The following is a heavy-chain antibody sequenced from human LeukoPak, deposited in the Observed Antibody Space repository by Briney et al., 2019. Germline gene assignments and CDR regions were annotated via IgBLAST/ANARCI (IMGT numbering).Heavy chain of an antibody. CDR1: GGSFSGYY. CDR2: INHSGST. CDR3: ARLKGTYYSDSSSYQYPSYFDY. Sequence: SETLSLTCAVYGGSFSGYYWSWIRQPPGKGLEWIGEINHSGSTNYNPSLKSRVTISVDTSKNQFSLNLSSVTAADTAVYYCARLKGTYYSDSSSYQYPSYFDYWGQGTLVTVSS. V-gene: IGHV4-34*01. J-gene: IGHJ4*02. D-gene: IGHD3-22*01.